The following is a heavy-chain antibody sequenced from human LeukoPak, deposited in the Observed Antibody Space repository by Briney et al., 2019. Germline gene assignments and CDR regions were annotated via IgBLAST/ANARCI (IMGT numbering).Heavy chain of an antibody. Sequence: ASVKVSCKASGYTFTSYGISWVRQAPGQGLEWMGWLNPTTGNAVYAQKFQGRVTISRNTSINTVYMDLSSLRSDDTAIYYCARRKFLGLFDPWGQGTLVTVSS. D-gene: IGHD7-27*01. CDR3: ARRKFLGLFDP. V-gene: IGHV1-8*03. J-gene: IGHJ5*02. CDR2: LNPTTGNA. CDR1: GYTFTSYG.